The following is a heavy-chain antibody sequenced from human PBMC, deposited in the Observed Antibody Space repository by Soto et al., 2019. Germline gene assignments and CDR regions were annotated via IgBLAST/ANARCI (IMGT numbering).Heavy chain of an antibody. CDR2: IYYSGST. D-gene: IGHD1-20*01. J-gene: IGHJ4*02. CDR3: ARDGGITGSIY. V-gene: IGHV4-61*01. Sequence: QVQLQESGPGLVKPSETLSLTCTVSGGSVSSGSYYWSWIRQPPGKGLEWIGYIYYSGSTNYNPSLKSRVPISVDTSKNQFSLKLSSVTAADTAVYYCARDGGITGSIYWGQGTLVTVSS. CDR1: GGSVSSGSYY.